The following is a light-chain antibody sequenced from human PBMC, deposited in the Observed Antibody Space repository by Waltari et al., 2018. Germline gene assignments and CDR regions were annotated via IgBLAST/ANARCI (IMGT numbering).Light chain of an antibody. CDR1: QSISSW. V-gene: IGKV1-5*03. CDR3: QQYNSYLYT. Sequence: IKITQSPPTCSASGQDRVTIPCRASQSISSWLAWYQQKPGKAPKLLIYKASILESGVPSRFSGSGSGTEFTLTISSLQPDDFATYYCQQYNSYLYTFGQGTKLEIK. CDR2: KAS. J-gene: IGKJ2*01.